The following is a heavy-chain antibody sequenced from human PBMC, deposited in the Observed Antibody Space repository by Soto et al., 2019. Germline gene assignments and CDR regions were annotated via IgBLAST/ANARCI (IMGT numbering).Heavy chain of an antibody. CDR2: IYYSGST. V-gene: IGHV4-31*03. CDR3: ARVITKTQDDYGDYLRWFDP. J-gene: IGHJ5*02. Sequence: SETLSLTCTVSGGSISSGGYYWSWIRQHPGKGLEWIGYIYYSGSTYYNPSLKSRVTISVDTSKNQFSLKLSSVTAADTAVYYCARVITKTQDDYGDYLRWFDPWGQGTLVTVSS. CDR1: GGSISSGGYY. D-gene: IGHD4-17*01.